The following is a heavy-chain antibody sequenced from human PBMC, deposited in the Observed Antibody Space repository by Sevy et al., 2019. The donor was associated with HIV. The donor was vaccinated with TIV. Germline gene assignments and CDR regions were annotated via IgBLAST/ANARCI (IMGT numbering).Heavy chain of an antibody. J-gene: IGHJ4*02. D-gene: IGHD3-22*01. CDR3: AKSYYYDSSGYSTLFDY. Sequence: GGSLRLSCAASGFTFSSYGMHWVRQAPGKGLEWVAFIRYDGSNKYYADSVKGRFTISRDNSKNTLYLQMNSLRAEDTAVYYCAKSYYYDSSGYSTLFDYWGQGTLVTVSS. V-gene: IGHV3-30*02. CDR1: GFTFSSYG. CDR2: IRYDGSNK.